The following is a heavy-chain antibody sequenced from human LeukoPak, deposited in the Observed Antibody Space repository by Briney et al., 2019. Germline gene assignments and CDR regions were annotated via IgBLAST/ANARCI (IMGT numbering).Heavy chain of an antibody. V-gene: IGHV1-46*01. CDR1: GYTFTSYY. Sequence: GASVKVSCKASGYTFTSYYMHWVRQAPGQGLEWMGIINPSGGSTSYAQKFQGRVTMTRDTSTSTVYMELSSLRSEDTAVYYCARRAWGARRGLSFDYWGQGTLVTVSS. J-gene: IGHJ4*02. D-gene: IGHD1-26*01. CDR3: ARRAWGARRGLSFDY. CDR2: INPSGGST.